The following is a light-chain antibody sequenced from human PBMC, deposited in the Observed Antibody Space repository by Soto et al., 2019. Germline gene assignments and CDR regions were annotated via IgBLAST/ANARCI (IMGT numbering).Light chain of an antibody. V-gene: IGKV1-5*03. Sequence: DIQMTQSPSTLSASVGDRVTVTCRASQSISSWLAWYQQKAGKAPKLLIYKASALESGVPSRFRGSGSGTEFTLTISSLEHEDFATYYCQHYNTYPWTFGQGTKVDIK. CDR3: QHYNTYPWT. CDR1: QSISSW. J-gene: IGKJ1*01. CDR2: KAS.